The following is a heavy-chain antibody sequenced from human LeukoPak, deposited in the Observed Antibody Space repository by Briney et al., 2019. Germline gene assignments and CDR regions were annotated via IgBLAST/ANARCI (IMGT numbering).Heavy chain of an antibody. CDR3: ARAWWGYSSGGSCPRSYYYYYYYMDV. D-gene: IGHD2-15*01. CDR1: GGTFSSYA. V-gene: IGHV1-69*06. Sequence: SVKVSCKASGGTFSSYAISWVRQAPGQGLEWMGGIIPIFGTANYAQKFQGRVTITADKSTSTAYMELSSLRSEDTAVYYCARAWWGYSSGGSCPRSYYYYYYYMDVWGKGTTVTVSS. J-gene: IGHJ6*03. CDR2: IIPIFGTA.